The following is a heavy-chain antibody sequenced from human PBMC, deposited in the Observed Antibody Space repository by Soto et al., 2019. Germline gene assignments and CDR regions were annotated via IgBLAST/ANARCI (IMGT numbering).Heavy chain of an antibody. V-gene: IGHV4-4*02. D-gene: IGHD2-2*02. Sequence: PSETLSLTCAVSGGSISSSNWWSWVRQPPGQGLEWIGEIYHSGSTNYNPSLKSRVTISVDKSKNQFSLKLSSVTAADTAVYYCASSGGVVVPAAIPVFDYWGQGTLATVSS. CDR3: ASSGGVVVPAAIPVFDY. CDR1: GGSISSSNW. CDR2: IYHSGST. J-gene: IGHJ4*02.